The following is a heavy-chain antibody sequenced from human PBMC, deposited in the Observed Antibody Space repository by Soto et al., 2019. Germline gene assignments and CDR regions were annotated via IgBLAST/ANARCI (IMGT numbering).Heavy chain of an antibody. D-gene: IGHD1-7*01. CDR2: IWNDGSNK. Sequence: QVQLVASGGGVVQPGRSLRLSCAASGFSFSSYGMHWVRQAPGKGLEWVAVIWNDGSNKYYADSVKGRISISRDNSKNKLYRQMNSLRAEDTAVYSCARGNYDYWGQGTLVTVSS. CDR1: GFSFSSYG. CDR3: ARGNYDY. J-gene: IGHJ4*02. V-gene: IGHV3-33*01.